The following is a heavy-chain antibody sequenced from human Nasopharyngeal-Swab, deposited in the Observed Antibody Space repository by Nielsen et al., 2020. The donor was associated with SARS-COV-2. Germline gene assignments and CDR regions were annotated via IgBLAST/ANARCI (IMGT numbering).Heavy chain of an antibody. D-gene: IGHD2-15*01. CDR3: ARVASDCTGGSCFSPSRYFYYYEMDV. J-gene: IGHJ6*02. V-gene: IGHV1-18*01. Sequence: WVRQAPGQGLEWMGWMNLNSGNTGYAQKFQGRVSMTTDTSTTTGYMELRGLRSDDTAVYYCARVASDCTGGSCFSPSRYFYYYEMDVWGQGTTVTVSS. CDR2: MNLNSGNT.